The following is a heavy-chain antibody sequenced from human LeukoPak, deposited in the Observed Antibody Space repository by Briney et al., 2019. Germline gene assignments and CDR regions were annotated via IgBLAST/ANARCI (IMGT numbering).Heavy chain of an antibody. CDR1: GGSFSGYY. CDR2: INHSGST. V-gene: IGHV4-34*01. CDR3: ARGWNYYDSNFDY. D-gene: IGHD3-22*01. J-gene: IGHJ4*02. Sequence: PSETLSLTCAVYGGSFSGYYWSWIRQPPGKGLEWIGEINHSGSTNYNPSLKSRVTISVDTSKNQFSLKLSSVTAADTAVYYCARGWNYYDSNFDYWGRGTLVTVSS.